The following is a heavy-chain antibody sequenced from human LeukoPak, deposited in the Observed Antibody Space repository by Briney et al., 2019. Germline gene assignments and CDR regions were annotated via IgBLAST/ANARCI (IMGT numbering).Heavy chain of an antibody. D-gene: IGHD2-2*02. V-gene: IGHV4-59*12. CDR2: IYPGGST. CDR1: GGSISSYY. Sequence: SETLSLTCTVSGGSISSYYWSWIRQPPGKGLEWIGYIYPGGSTDYNPPLKSRVTISVDTSKNQFSLKLSSVTAADTAVYYCARGFGYCSSTSCYRPNWFDPWGQGTLVTVSS. CDR3: ARGFGYCSSTSCYRPNWFDP. J-gene: IGHJ5*02.